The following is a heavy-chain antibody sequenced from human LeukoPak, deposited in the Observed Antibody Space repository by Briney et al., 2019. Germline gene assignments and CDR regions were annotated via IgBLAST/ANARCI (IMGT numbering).Heavy chain of an antibody. CDR2: FYHSGST. Sequence: SETLSLTCTVSGYFISSGYYWGWMRQPPGKGLEWIGSFYHSGSTNYNPSFKSRVTISLDTSKNQFSLKLSSVTAADTAVYYCTRRALAAAGTQYFDYWGQGTVVTVSS. CDR3: TRRALAAAGTQYFDY. CDR1: GYFISSGYY. V-gene: IGHV4-38-2*02. J-gene: IGHJ4*02. D-gene: IGHD6-13*01.